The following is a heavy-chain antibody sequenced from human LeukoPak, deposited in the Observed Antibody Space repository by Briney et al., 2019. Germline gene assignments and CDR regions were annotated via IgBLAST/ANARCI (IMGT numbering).Heavy chain of an antibody. CDR1: GGTFSNDA. CDR2: ISAYNGNT. J-gene: IGHJ4*02. V-gene: IGHV1-18*01. Sequence: ASVKVSCKASGGTFSNDAISWVRQAPGQGPEWMGWISAYNGNTNYAQKLQGRVTMTTDTSTSTAYMELRSLRSDDTAVYYCARVAVGTESWELEGIFDYWGQGTLVTVSS. D-gene: IGHD1-26*01. CDR3: ARVAVGTESWELEGIFDY.